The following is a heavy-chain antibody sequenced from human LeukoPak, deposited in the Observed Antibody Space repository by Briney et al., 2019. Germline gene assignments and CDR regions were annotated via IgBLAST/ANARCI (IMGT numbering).Heavy chain of an antibody. Sequence: GGSLRLSCAASGFTFSSYAMHWVRQAPGKGLEWVAVISYDGSNKYYADSVKGRFTISRDNSKNTLYLQMNSLRAEDTAVYYCAGGIGPFVYWGQGTLVTVSS. D-gene: IGHD3/OR15-3a*01. J-gene: IGHJ4*02. CDR1: GFTFSSYA. CDR2: ISYDGSNK. CDR3: AGGIGPFVY. V-gene: IGHV3-30*04.